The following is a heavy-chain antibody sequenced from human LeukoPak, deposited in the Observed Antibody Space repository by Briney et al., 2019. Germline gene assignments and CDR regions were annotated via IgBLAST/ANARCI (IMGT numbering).Heavy chain of an antibody. V-gene: IGHV1-18*01. CDR2: ISAYNGNT. Sequence: ASVKVSCKASGYTFISYSISWVRQAPGQGLEWMGWISAYNGNTNYAQNFQGRVTMTTDTSTSTAYMELRTLRSDDTALYYCARDAYYYYSSGSPIRAFDIWGQGTMVTVSS. CDR1: GYTFISYS. CDR3: ARDAYYYYSSGSPIRAFDI. D-gene: IGHD3-10*01. J-gene: IGHJ3*02.